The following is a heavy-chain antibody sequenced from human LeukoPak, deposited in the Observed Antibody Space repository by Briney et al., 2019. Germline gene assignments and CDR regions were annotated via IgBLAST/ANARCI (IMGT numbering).Heavy chain of an antibody. Sequence: AETQSLLCSVSGGSITSSSDYCAWIRQPPGKGLEWIGSIYYTGGTYYNPSLKSRLTISLGTSKNQFSLKLNSVTAADTAVYYCARGAGAGRAYDIWGQVTMVTVSS. CDR1: GGSITSSSDY. CDR2: IYYTGGT. J-gene: IGHJ3*02. CDR3: ARGAGAGRAYDI. D-gene: IGHD3-10*01. V-gene: IGHV4-39*01.